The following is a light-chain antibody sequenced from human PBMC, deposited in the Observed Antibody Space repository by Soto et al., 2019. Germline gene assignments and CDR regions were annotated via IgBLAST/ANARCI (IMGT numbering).Light chain of an antibody. Sequence: EIVLTQSPGTLSLSPGERATLSCRASRSVATNLAWYQQTPGQAPRLLIYGASSRATGIPDRFSGSGSGTDFTLTISRLEPEDSAVYYCQQHGTTFGQGTKGGYQ. CDR3: QQHGTT. J-gene: IGKJ1*01. CDR1: RSVATN. V-gene: IGKV3-20*01. CDR2: GAS.